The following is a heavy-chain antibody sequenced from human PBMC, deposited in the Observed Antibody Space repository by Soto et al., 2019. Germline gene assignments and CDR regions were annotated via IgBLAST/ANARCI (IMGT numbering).Heavy chain of an antibody. CDR3: ARGGCSSCLFAY. J-gene: IGHJ4*02. Sequence: SETLSLTCAVSGGSISSNYWSWIRQPPGKGLEWIGYISHSGSTDYNPSLRSRVTISVDTSKNQFSLKLNSVTTADTAVYFCARGGCSSCLFAYWGQGALVTVSS. CDR2: ISHSGST. CDR1: GGSISSNY. D-gene: IGHD6-13*01. V-gene: IGHV4-59*01.